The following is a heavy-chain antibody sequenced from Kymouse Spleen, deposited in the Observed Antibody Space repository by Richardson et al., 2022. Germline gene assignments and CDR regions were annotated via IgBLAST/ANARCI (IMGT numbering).Heavy chain of an antibody. D-gene: IGHD4-11,IGHD4-11*01. CDR2: IYYSGST. J-gene: IGHJ6*02. CDR3: ARVGTVTPYYGMDV. CDR1: GGSISSYY. Sequence: QVQLQESGPGLVKPSETLSLTCTVSGGSISSYYWSWIRQPPGKGLEWIGYIYYSGSTNYNPSLKSRVTISVDTSKNQFSLKLSSVTAADTAVYYCARVGTVTPYYGMDVWGQGTTVTVSS. V-gene: IGHV4-59*01.